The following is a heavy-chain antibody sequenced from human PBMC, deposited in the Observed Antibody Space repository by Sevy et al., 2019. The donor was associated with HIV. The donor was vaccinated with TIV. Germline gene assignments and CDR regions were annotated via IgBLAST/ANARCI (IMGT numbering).Heavy chain of an antibody. CDR3: ARDKIYGMDV. CDR2: INSDGRST. Sequence: GGSLRLSCTASGFTFSIFWMHWVRQAPGKGLVWVSHINSDGRSTTYADSVKGRFTISRDNAKNTLYLQMNSLGDEDTAVYFCARDKIYGMDVWGQGTTVTVSS. V-gene: IGHV3-74*01. J-gene: IGHJ6*02. CDR1: GFTFSIFW.